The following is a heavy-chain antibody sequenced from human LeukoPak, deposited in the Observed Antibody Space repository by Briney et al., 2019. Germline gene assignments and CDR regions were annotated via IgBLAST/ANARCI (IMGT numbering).Heavy chain of an antibody. V-gene: IGHV3-23*01. CDR1: GFTFSTYA. CDR3: AKGGRYYDILTGYYSLLYYFDY. Sequence: PGGSLRLSCAASGFTFSTYAMSWVRQAPGKGLEWVSAISGSGGSTYYADSVKGRFTISRDNSKNTLYLQMNSLRAEDTAEYYCAKGGRYYDILTGYYSLLYYFDYWGQGTLVTVSS. J-gene: IGHJ4*02. CDR2: ISGSGGST. D-gene: IGHD3-9*01.